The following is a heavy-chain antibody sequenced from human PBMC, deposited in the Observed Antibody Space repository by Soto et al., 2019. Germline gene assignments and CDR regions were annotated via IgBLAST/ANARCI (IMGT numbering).Heavy chain of an antibody. CDR2: IDWDDDK. CDR1: GFSLSTSGMC. CDR3: ARIPYYYDSSGYYYNYFDY. D-gene: IGHD3-22*01. Sequence: SGPTLVNPTQTLTLTCTFSGFSLSTSGMCVSWIRQPPGKALEWLALIDWDDDKYYSTSLKTRLTISKDTSKNQVVPTMTNMDPVDTATYYCARIPYYYDSSGYYYNYFDYWGQGTPVTVSS. V-gene: IGHV2-70*01. J-gene: IGHJ4*02.